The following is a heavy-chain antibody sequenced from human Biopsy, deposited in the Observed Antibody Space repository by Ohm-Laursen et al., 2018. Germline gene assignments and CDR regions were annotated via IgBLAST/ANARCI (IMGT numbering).Heavy chain of an antibody. CDR1: GGSISSDY. CDR2: IYYSGST. CDR3: ARATNSTGWPYYYFYGMDV. J-gene: IGHJ6*02. D-gene: IGHD2/OR15-2a*01. Sequence: SETLSLTWTVSGGSISSDYWSWIRRTPGKGLEWIGYIYYSGSTNYNPSLKSRVTISVDTSKNQFSLRLNSVTAADTAVYYCARATNSTGWPYYYFYGMDVWGQGTTVTVSS. V-gene: IGHV4-59*01.